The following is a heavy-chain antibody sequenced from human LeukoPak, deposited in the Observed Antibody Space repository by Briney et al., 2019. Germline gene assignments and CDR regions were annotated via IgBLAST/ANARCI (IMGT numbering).Heavy chain of an antibody. CDR1: GFTFSSYS. J-gene: IGHJ4*02. D-gene: IGHD3-3*02. Sequence: GGSLRLSCAASGFTFSSYSMNWVRQAPGKGLEWVSYISSSSSTIYYADSVKGRFTISRDNSKNNMFLQMNSLRAEDTALYFCAKDIQASFWGQGTLVTVSS. CDR2: ISSSSSTI. V-gene: IGHV3-48*01. CDR3: AKDIQASF.